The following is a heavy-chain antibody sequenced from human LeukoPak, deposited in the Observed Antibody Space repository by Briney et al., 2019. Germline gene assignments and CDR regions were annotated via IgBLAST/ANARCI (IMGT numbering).Heavy chain of an antibody. CDR2: IYSDGST. Sequence: PGGSLRLSGATSGFTVSSNYMTWVRQAPGKGLEWVSGIYSDGSTYYADSVKGRFTISRDNSRNTLYLQMNSLRAEDTAAYYCARGFCSGGSCYGRYYFDYWGQGTLVTVSS. D-gene: IGHD2-15*01. CDR1: GFTVSSNY. V-gene: IGHV3-53*01. CDR3: ARGFCSGGSCYGRYYFDY. J-gene: IGHJ4*02.